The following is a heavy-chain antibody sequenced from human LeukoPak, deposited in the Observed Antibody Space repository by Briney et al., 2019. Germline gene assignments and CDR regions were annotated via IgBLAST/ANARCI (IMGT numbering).Heavy chain of an antibody. CDR3: ARGPHSAVAGFDY. CDR2: IIPIFGTA. D-gene: IGHD6-19*01. CDR1: GGTFSSYA. V-gene: IGHV1-69*13. Sequence: SVKVSCKASGGTFSSYAISWVRQAPGQGLEWMGGIIPIFGTANYAQKFQGRVTITADESTSTAYMELSSLRSEDTVVYYCARGPHSAVAGFDYWGQGTLVTVSS. J-gene: IGHJ4*02.